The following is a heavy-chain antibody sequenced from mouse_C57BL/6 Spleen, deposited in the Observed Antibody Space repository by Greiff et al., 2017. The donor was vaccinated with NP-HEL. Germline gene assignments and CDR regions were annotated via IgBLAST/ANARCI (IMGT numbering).Heavy chain of an antibody. J-gene: IGHJ1*03. D-gene: IGHD1-1*01. Sequence: QVQLKQSGPELVKPGASVKISCKASGYAFSSSWMNWVKQRPGKGLEWIGRIYPGDGDTNYNGKFKGKATLNADKSSSTAYMQLSSLTSEDSAVYFCARGHYYGSSWYFDVWGTGTTVTVSS. CDR1: GYAFSSSW. CDR2: IYPGDGDT. V-gene: IGHV1-82*01. CDR3: ARGHYYGSSWYFDV.